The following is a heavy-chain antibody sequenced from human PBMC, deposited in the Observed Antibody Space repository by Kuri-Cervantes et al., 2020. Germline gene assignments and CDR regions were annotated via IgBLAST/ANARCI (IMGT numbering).Heavy chain of an antibody. V-gene: IGHV3-30*03. CDR1: GFTFGSYG. Sequence: GESLKISCAASGFTFGSYGMHWVRQAPGKGLEWVAVISYDGSNKDYADSVKGRFTISRDNSKNTLYLQMNSLRAEDTAVYYCARGDIPGGYYGMDVWGQETTVTVSS. CDR3: ARGDIPGGYYGMDV. D-gene: IGHD5-12*01. J-gene: IGHJ6*02. CDR2: ISYDGSNK.